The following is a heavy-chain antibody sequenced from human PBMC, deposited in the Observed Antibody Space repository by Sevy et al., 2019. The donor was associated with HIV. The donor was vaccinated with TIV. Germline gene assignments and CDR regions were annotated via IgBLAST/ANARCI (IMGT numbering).Heavy chain of an antibody. CDR1: GFTFSRYW. D-gene: IGHD1-26*01. CDR3: ARGKLGGSTTHLDLDY. J-gene: IGHJ4*02. Sequence: GGSLRLSCAASGFTFSRYWMHWVRQAPGKGLMWVSHIKDDGSRAFFADSVKGRFTISRDNAKNTLYPQMKSLRAEDTALYYCARGKLGGSTTHLDLDYWGLGTLVTVSS. V-gene: IGHV3-74*01. CDR2: IKDDGSRA.